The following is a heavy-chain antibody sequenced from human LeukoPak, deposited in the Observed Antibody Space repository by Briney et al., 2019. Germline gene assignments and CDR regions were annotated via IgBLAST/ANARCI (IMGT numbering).Heavy chain of an antibody. V-gene: IGHV3-23*01. CDR1: GFTFNSYA. CDR2: ISGGGGAT. J-gene: IGHJ4*02. CDR3: AKYRGPGSGWYGDY. Sequence: PGGSLRLSCAASGFTFNSYAMTWVRQAPGKGLEWVSAISGGGGATYYADSVKGRFTISRDNSKNTLYLQMNSLRAEDTAVYYCAKYRGPGSGWYGDYWGQGTLVTVSS. D-gene: IGHD6-19*01.